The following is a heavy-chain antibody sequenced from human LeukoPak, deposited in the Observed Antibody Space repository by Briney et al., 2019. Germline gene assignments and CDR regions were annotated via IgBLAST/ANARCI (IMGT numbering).Heavy chain of an antibody. J-gene: IGHJ6*03. CDR1: GGSFSGYY. CDR2: IYPSGST. V-gene: IGHV4-4*07. CDR3: ARDHPTPNTGYMDV. D-gene: IGHD1-1*01. Sequence: PSETLSLTCAVYGGSFSGYYWSWIRQPAGKGLEWIGRIYPSGSTNYNPSLKSRVTISVDTSKNQFSLNLNSVTAADTAVYYCARDHPTPNTGYMDVWGKGTTVTVSS.